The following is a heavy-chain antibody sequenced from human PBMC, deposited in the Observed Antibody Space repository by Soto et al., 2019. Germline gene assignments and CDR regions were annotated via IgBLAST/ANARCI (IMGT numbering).Heavy chain of an antibody. V-gene: IGHV3-33*01. D-gene: IGHD3-22*01. CDR2: IWSDGSNK. J-gene: IGHJ4*02. CDR3: AREGRTPLLRAFDY. CDR1: GFMFSNHG. Sequence: PGGSLRLSCAASGFMFSNHGMHWVRQAPGKGLEWVAVIWSDGSNKYYADSVKGRFTISRDNSKNTLYLQMNSLRAEDTAVYYCAREGRTPLLRAFDYWGQGTLVTVSS.